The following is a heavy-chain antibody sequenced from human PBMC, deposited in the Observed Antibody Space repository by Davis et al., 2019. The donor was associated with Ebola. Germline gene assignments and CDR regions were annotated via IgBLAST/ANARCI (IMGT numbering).Heavy chain of an antibody. CDR1: GFNFDDFA. CDR3: AKDTSNVWFDV. V-gene: IGHV3-9*01. D-gene: IGHD6-19*01. J-gene: IGHJ3*01. Sequence: GGSLRLSCAASGFNFDDFAMHWVRQAPGKGLEWVSGISWNSGSVAYADSVKGRFTISRDNSKNTLHLQMNSLRVEDTAIYYCAKDTSNVWFDVWGQGTMITVSS. CDR2: ISWNSGSV.